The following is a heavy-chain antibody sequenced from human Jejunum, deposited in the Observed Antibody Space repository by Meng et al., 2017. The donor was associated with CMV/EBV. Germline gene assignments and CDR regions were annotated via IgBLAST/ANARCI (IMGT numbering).Heavy chain of an antibody. CDR3: ARATSAYDPFDS. CDR2: IYYSGST. Sequence: QVQLQEAGPGLVKPSETLSLTCTVSGGSISSSSDYWCWIRQPLGKGLEWIGSIYYSGSTYYNPSLKSRVTLSVDTSKNQFSLKLTSVTAADTAVYYCARATSAYDPFDSWGQGTLVTVSS. D-gene: IGHD5-12*01. V-gene: IGHV4-39*07. J-gene: IGHJ4*02. CDR1: GGSISSSSDY.